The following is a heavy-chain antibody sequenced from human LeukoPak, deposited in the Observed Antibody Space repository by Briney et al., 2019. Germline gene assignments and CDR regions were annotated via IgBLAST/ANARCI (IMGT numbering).Heavy chain of an antibody. J-gene: IGHJ5*02. Sequence: GGSLRLSCAAYGFSFSTYGMHWVRQAPGKRLESVAVIWYDGGHQYYADSVKGRFTISRDMSNNTLYLQMNNLRVDDTALYYCARDPGLRYGSGAYRFDPWGQGTQVIVSS. D-gene: IGHD3-10*01. CDR2: IWYDGGHQ. CDR1: GFSFSTYG. CDR3: ARDPGLRYGSGAYRFDP. V-gene: IGHV3-33*08.